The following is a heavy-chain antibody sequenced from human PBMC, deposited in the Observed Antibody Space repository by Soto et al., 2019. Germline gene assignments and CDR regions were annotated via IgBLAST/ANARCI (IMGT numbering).Heavy chain of an antibody. CDR3: AKDNGIAAAVDAFDI. D-gene: IGHD6-13*01. Sequence: GGSLRLSCAASGFTFSSYGMHWVRQAPGKGLEWVAVISHDGSNKYYADSVKGRFTISRDNSKNTLYLQMNSLRAEDTAVYYCAKDNGIAAAVDAFDIWGQGTMVTVSS. CDR1: GFTFSSYG. V-gene: IGHV3-30*18. CDR2: ISHDGSNK. J-gene: IGHJ3*02.